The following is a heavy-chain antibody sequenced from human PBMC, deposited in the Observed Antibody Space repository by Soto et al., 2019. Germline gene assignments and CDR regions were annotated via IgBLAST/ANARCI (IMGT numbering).Heavy chain of an antibody. CDR1: GYTFTSYA. Sequence: ASVKVSCTASGYTFTSYAIHWVRQAPGQRLEWMGWINAGNGNTKYSQKFQGRVIITRDTSAGTAYMELRSLRSEDTAVYYCATPVVAFYWGQGTLVTSPQ. CDR3: ATPVVAFY. D-gene: IGHD2-15*01. CDR2: INAGNGNT. V-gene: IGHV1-3*01. J-gene: IGHJ4*02.